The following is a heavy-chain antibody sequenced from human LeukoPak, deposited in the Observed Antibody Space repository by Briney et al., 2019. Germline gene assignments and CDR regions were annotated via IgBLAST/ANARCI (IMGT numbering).Heavy chain of an antibody. Sequence: WASVKVSCKASGYTFTSYAMHWVRQAPGQRLEWMGWINAGNGNTKYSQKFQGRVTITRDTSASTAYMELSSLRSEDTAVYYCARDLSLTMVFDYWGQGTLVTVSS. CDR2: INAGNGNT. J-gene: IGHJ4*02. D-gene: IGHD3-10*01. CDR1: GYTFTSYA. CDR3: ARDLSLTMVFDY. V-gene: IGHV1-3*01.